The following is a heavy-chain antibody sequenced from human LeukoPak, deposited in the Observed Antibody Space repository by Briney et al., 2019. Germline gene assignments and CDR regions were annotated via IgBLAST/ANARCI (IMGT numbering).Heavy chain of an antibody. V-gene: IGHV3-23*01. CDR2: ISGSGVTT. Sequence: GGSLRLSCTAPGFTFSNAWMSWVRQAPGKGLEWVSAISGSGVTTYYADSVKGRFTISRDNSKHTLYLQMNSLRAEDTAVYYCSKWKAIVLVPAARSPIDYWGQGTLVTVSS. CDR1: GFTFSNAW. CDR3: SKWKAIVLVPAARSPIDY. J-gene: IGHJ4*02. D-gene: IGHD2-2*01.